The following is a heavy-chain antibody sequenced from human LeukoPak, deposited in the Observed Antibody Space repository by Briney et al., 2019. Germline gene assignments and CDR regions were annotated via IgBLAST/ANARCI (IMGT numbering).Heavy chain of an antibody. Sequence: GASVKVSCKASGGTFSSYAISWVRQAPGQGLEWMGGIIPIFGTANYAQKFQGRVTITADESTSTAYMELSSLRSEDTAVCYCARVCSDYGDRDYWGQGTLVTVSS. CDR1: GGTFSSYA. V-gene: IGHV1-69*01. D-gene: IGHD4-17*01. J-gene: IGHJ4*02. CDR3: ARVCSDYGDRDY. CDR2: IIPIFGTA.